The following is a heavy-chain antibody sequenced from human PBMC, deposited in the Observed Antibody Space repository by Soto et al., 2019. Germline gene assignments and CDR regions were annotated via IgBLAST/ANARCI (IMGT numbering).Heavy chain of an antibody. Sequence: QITLKESGPTLVKPTQTLTLTCTFSGFSLSTSGLGVGWIRQPPGKALEWLALIYWDDDKRYSASLKSRLTITKDTSKNQVVLTMTNMDPMDTATYYCARRRTEWNYDYWGQGTLVTVSS. CDR1: GFSLSTSGLG. CDR2: IYWDDDK. D-gene: IGHD1-7*01. CDR3: ARRRTEWNYDY. J-gene: IGHJ4*02. V-gene: IGHV2-5*02.